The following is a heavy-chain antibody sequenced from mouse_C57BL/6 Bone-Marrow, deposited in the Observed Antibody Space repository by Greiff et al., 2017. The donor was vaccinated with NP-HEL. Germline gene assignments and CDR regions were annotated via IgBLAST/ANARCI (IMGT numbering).Heavy chain of an antibody. V-gene: IGHV5-4*01. CDR2: ISDGGSYT. CDR1: GFTFSSYA. Sequence: DVHLVESGGGLVKPGGSLKLSCAASGFTFSSYAMSWVRQTPEKRLEWVATISDGGSYTYYPDNVKGRFTISRDNAKNNLYLQMSHLKSEDTAMYYCARERGYWGQGTTLTVPS. J-gene: IGHJ2*01. CDR3: ARERGY.